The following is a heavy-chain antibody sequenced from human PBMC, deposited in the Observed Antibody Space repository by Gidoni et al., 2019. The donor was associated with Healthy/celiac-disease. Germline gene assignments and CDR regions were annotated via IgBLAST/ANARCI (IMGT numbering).Heavy chain of an antibody. CDR2: ISSSSSYI. D-gene: IGHD1-26*01. CDR1: GFTFSSYS. V-gene: IGHV3-21*06. J-gene: IGHJ4*02. Sequence: EVQLVESGGGLVKPGGSLRLSCAASGFTFSSYSMNWVRQAPGQGLEWVSSISSSSSYIYYADSVKGRFTISRDNAKNSLYLQMNSLRAEDTAVYYCAREEVGATHDYWGQGTLVTVSS. CDR3: AREEVGATHDY.